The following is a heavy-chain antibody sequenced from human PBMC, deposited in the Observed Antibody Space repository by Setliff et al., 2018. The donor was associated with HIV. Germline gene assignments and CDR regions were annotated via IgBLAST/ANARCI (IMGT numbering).Heavy chain of an antibody. CDR2: IKQDGSEK. J-gene: IGHJ4*02. V-gene: IGHV3-7*05. Sequence: PGESLKISCAASGFTFSTYWMSWVRQAPGKGLEWVANIKQDGSEKNYMDSVKGRFTISRDNAKNSLYLQVNSLRVEDTAVYYCATDCAVVGGTGSLDSWGQGTLVTVSS. CDR3: ATDCAVVGGTGSLDS. CDR1: GFTFSTYW. D-gene: IGHD1-26*01.